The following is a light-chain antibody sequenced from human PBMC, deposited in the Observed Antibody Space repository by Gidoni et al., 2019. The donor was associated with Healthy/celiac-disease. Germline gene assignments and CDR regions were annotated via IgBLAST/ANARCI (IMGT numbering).Light chain of an antibody. CDR2: LGY. J-gene: IGKJ5*01. Sequence: DIVMTQSPLSLPVTPGEPASISCRSSQSLLHSNGYNYLDWYLQKPGQSPQLLIYLGYNRASGVPDRFSGSGSGTDFTLKISRVEAEDVGVYDCMQALQTPITFGQGTRLEIK. CDR1: QSLLHSNGYNY. CDR3: MQALQTPIT. V-gene: IGKV2-28*01.